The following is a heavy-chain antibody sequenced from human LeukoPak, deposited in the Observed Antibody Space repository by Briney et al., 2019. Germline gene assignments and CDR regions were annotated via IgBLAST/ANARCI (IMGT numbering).Heavy chain of an antibody. CDR2: IYPGDSDT. CDR3: AAGSGYYYFDY. Sequence: GGSLKISCKGSGYTFTSYWIGWVRQMPGKGLEWMGIIYPGDSDTRYSPSFQGQVTISAEKSISTAYLQWSSLKASDTAMYYCAAGSGYYYFDYWAQGTLVTVSS. J-gene: IGHJ4*02. CDR1: GYTFTSYW. D-gene: IGHD3-22*01. V-gene: IGHV5-51*01.